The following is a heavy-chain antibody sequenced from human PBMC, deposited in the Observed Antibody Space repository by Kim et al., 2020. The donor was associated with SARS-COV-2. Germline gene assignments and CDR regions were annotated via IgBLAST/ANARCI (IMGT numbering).Heavy chain of an antibody. Sequence: GGSLRLSCAASGFTFSSYAMSWVRLAPGKGLEWVSSISGSGSDTYYAESVKGRFTISRDNSMNTVYLQINSLRVEDTATYYCVISGYDTYNFDYWGQGTLATVSS. J-gene: IGHJ4*02. D-gene: IGHD3-3*01. CDR2: ISGSGSDT. V-gene: IGHV3-23*01. CDR1: GFTFSSYA. CDR3: VISGYDTYNFDY.